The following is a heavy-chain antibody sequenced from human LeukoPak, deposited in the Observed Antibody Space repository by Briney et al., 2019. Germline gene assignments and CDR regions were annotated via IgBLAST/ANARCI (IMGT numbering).Heavy chain of an antibody. CDR2: INTNSGRT. CDR1: GYTFIGYY. V-gene: IGHV1-2*02. D-gene: IGHD6-13*01. J-gene: IGHJ5*02. Sequence: SVKVSCKASGYTFIGYYMNWVRQAPGQGLEWMGWINTNSGRTNYAQNFQGRVTMTRDPSISTAYMELSGLTSNDTAVYYCARTREYSSSWYFPPFDPWGQGTLVTVSS. CDR3: ARTREYSSSWYFPPFDP.